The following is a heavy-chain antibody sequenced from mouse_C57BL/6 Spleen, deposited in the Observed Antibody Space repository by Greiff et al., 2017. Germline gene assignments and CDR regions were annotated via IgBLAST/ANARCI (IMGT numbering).Heavy chain of an antibody. CDR3: ARSPDSSGPAWFAY. CDR1: GYAFSSYW. Sequence: QVQLQQSGAELVKPGASVKISCKASGYAFSSYWMNWVKQRPGKGLEWIGQIYPGDGDTNYNGKFKGKATLTADKSSSTAYMQLSSLTSEDSAVYFCARSPDSSGPAWFAYWGQGTLVTVSA. V-gene: IGHV1-80*01. CDR2: IYPGDGDT. D-gene: IGHD3-2*02. J-gene: IGHJ3*01.